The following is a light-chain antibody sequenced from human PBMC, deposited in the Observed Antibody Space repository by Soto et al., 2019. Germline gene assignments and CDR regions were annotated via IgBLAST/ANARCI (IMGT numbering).Light chain of an antibody. CDR1: QTVRSSY. J-gene: IGKJ4*01. CDR2: GAF. CDR3: QQYGDSIT. Sequence: DIVLTQSPGSLSLSSGERATLSCRASQTVRSSYLAWYQQRPGQTPKLLIYGAFNRAIGIPDRFSGSESGRDYNLTISRLDPEDSAVYYCQQYGDSITFGGGTKVEI. V-gene: IGKV3-20*01.